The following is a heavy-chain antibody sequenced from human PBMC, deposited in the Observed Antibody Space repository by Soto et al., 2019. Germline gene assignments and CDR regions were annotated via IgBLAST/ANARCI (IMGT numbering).Heavy chain of an antibody. CDR3: ATWNYYGSGRPIDF. CDR2: IDRSGDTI. V-gene: IGHV3-11*01. J-gene: IGHJ4*02. CDR1: GFTFSDYY. D-gene: IGHD3-10*01. Sequence: SGGSLRLSCAASGFTFSDYYMSWIRQAPGKGLEWVSYIDRSGDTIYYVDSVTGRFTISRDNAKNSLSLQMNSLRAEDTAVYYCATWNYYGSGRPIDFWGQGTLVTVSS.